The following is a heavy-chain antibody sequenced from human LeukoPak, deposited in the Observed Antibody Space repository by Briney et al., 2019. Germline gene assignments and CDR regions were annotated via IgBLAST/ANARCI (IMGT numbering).Heavy chain of an antibody. V-gene: IGHV4-34*01. Sequence: SETLSLTCGIYGVSFSDHSWNWIRQPPGKGLEWIGGIHHSGTTEYNPSLKSRVTISADRSKNQFSLNLTSVTAADTAVYYCARWGVVTQRGVHYHYSMDVWDNGTTVTVSS. J-gene: IGHJ6*03. D-gene: IGHD4-23*01. CDR2: IHHSGTT. CDR3: ARWGVVTQRGVHYHYSMDV. CDR1: GVSFSDHS.